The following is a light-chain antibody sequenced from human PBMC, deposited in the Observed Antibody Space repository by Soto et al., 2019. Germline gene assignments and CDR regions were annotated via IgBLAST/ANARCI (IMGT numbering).Light chain of an antibody. V-gene: IGKV2-28*01. J-gene: IGKJ1*01. Sequence: DIVMTQSPLSLPVTPGEPASISCRSSQSLLHSNGYNYLDWYLQKPGQSPQLLIDLGSNRASGFPDRFSGSGSGTYFTLKISRVEAEDVGVYYCMKAIQTPRTFGQGTKVEIK. CDR2: LGS. CDR1: QSLLHSNGYNY. CDR3: MKAIQTPRT.